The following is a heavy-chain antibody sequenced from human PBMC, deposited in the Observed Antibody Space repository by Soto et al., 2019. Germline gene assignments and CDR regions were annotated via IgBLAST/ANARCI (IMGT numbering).Heavy chain of an antibody. Sequence: EVQLLESGGGLVQPGGSLRLSCAASGFTFSSYAMSWVRQAPGKGLEWVSAISGSGGSTYYADSVKGRFTISRDNSKNTLYLQMNSLRAEDTAVYYCAKGVRGYCSSTSCQYYYYGMDVCGQGTTVTVSS. CDR3: AKGVRGYCSSTSCQYYYYGMDV. V-gene: IGHV3-23*01. J-gene: IGHJ6*02. CDR2: ISGSGGST. D-gene: IGHD2-2*01. CDR1: GFTFSSYA.